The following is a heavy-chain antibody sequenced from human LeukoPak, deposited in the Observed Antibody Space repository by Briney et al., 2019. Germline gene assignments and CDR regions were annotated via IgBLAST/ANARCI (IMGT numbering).Heavy chain of an antibody. CDR2: ISGSGGST. Sequence: PGGSLRLFCAASGFTFSSYAMTWVRQAPGKGLEWVSAISGSGGSTYYADSVKGRFTISRDNSKNTLYLQMNSLRAEDTAVYYCAKDGGEYNYGYSDFDYWGQGTLVTVSS. CDR3: AKDGGEYNYGYSDFDY. CDR1: GFTFSSYA. D-gene: IGHD5-18*01. V-gene: IGHV3-23*01. J-gene: IGHJ4*02.